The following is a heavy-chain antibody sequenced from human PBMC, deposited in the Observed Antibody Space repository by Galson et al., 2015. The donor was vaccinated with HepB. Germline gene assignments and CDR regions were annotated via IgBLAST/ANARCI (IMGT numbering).Heavy chain of an antibody. CDR3: AREGGTQLILYYFDQ. CDR1: GYTFRAHA. J-gene: IGHJ4*02. Sequence: SVKVSCKASGYTFRAHAIHWVRQAPGQRLEWMGWIDAADGNRRHSQNFQGRVTITADTSAGIVYMELTSLRSEDTAVYYCAREGGTQLILYYFDQWGQGSLVTVSS. CDR2: IDAADGNR. V-gene: IGHV1-3*01. D-gene: IGHD1-1*01.